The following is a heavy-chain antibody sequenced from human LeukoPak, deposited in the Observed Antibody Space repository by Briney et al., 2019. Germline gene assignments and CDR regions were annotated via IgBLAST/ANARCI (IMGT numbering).Heavy chain of an antibody. CDR3: AKDGGSSPDWFDP. D-gene: IGHD6-13*01. V-gene: IGHV3-23*01. CDR1: GFTFSSYA. Sequence: PGGSLRLSCAASGFTFSSYAMSWVRQAPGEGLEWVSAISGSGGSTYYADSAKGRFTISRDNSKNTLYLQMNSLRAEDTAVYYCAKDGGSSPDWFDPWGQGTLVTVSS. J-gene: IGHJ5*02. CDR2: ISGSGGST.